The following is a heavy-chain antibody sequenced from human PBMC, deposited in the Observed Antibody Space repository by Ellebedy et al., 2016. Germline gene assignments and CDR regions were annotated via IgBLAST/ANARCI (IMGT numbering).Heavy chain of an antibody. V-gene: IGHV3-48*02. J-gene: IGHJ3*01. CDR3: TRGGLDNSFDV. CDR1: GFTFTSYS. CDR2: ISPTSGSTI. D-gene: IGHD3-16*01. Sequence: GGSLRLXXAVSGFTFTSYSMKWVRQPQGKGLEWVSYISPTSGSTIYYADSVKGRFTISRDNAKNSVYLQMNSLRDEDTAVYYCTRGGLDNSFDVWGQGTMVTVSS.